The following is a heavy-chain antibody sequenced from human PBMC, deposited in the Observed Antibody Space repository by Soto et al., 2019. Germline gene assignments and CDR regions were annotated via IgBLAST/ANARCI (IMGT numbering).Heavy chain of an antibody. CDR1: GFSLSTSGVG. Sequence: SGPTLVNPTQTLTLTCTFSGFSLSTSGVGVGRIRQPPGKALEWLARIDWDDDKYYSTSLKTRLTISKDTSKNHVVFTMTNMDPLDTVTYYFARIQVGYCSGGSYPCTGKDVWGQGTTVTVSS. J-gene: IGHJ6*02. D-gene: IGHD2-15*01. CDR2: IDWDDDK. CDR3: ARIQVGYCSGGSYPCTGKDV. V-gene: IGHV2-70*11.